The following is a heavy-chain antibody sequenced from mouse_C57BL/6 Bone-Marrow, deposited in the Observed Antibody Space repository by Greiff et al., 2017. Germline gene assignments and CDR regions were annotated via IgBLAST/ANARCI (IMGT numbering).Heavy chain of an antibody. V-gene: IGHV1-69*01. CDR3: ARDGSSYGYYDY. D-gene: IGHD1-1*01. J-gene: IGHJ2*01. CDR1: GYTFTSYW. CDR2: IDPSDSYT. Sequence: VQLQQPGAELVMPGASVKLSCKASGYTFTSYWMHWVKQRPGQGLEWIGEIDPSDSYTNYNQKFKGKSTLTVDKSSSTAYMQRSSLTSEDSAVYYCARDGSSYGYYDYWGQGTTLTVSS.